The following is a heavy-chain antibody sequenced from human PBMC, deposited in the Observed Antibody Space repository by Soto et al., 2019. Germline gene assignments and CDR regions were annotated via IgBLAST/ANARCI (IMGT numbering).Heavy chain of an antibody. J-gene: IGHJ5*02. CDR1: GGSISDYC. CDR2: IYYSEST. V-gene: IGHV4-59*01. D-gene: IGHD3-16*01. CDR3: ARDPSVDYPPRRWFDP. Sequence: SETLSLTCSVSGGSISDYCWSWIRQPPGKGLEWIGYIYYSESTNYNPSLKSRVTISVDTSKNQFSLKLSSVTAADTAVYYCARDPSVDYPPRRWFDPWGQGTLVTVSS.